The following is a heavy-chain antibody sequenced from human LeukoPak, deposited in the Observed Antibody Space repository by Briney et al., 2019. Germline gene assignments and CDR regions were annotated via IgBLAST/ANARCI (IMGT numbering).Heavy chain of an antibody. V-gene: IGHV3-21*01. CDR2: ISSSSSYI. J-gene: IGHJ4*02. CDR1: GFTFSSYS. D-gene: IGHD6-13*01. Sequence: PGGSLRLSCAASGFTFSSYSMNWVRQAPGKGLEWVSSISSSSSYIYYADSVKGRFTISRDNAKNSLYLQMNSLRAEDTAVYYCARMGIAAAGIDYWGQGTLVTVSS. CDR3: ARMGIAAAGIDY.